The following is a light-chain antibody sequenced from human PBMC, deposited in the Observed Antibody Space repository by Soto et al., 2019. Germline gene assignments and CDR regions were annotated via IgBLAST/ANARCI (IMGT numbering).Light chain of an antibody. CDR2: EGS. Sequence: QSVLTQLASVSGSPGQSITISCTGTSSDVGSYNLVSWYQQHPGKAPKLMIYEGSKRPSGVSNRFSDSKSGNTASLTISGLQAEDEADYYCCSYAGSSTFVVFGGGTQLTVL. V-gene: IGLV2-23*03. CDR1: SSDVGSYNL. CDR3: CSYAGSSTFVV. J-gene: IGLJ2*01.